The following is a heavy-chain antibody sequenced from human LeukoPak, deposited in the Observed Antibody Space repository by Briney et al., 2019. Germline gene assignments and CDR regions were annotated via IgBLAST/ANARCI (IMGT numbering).Heavy chain of an antibody. CDR1: GGSISSYY. D-gene: IGHD1-7*01. CDR2: IYYSGST. CDR3: ARDNWNYGSSMDV. J-gene: IGHJ6*02. Sequence: TTSETLSLTCTVSGGSISSYYWSWIRQPPGKGLEWIGYIYYSGSTNYNPSLKSRVTISVDTSKNQFSLKLSSVTAADTAVYHCARDNWNYGSSMDVWGQGTTVTVSS. V-gene: IGHV4-59*01.